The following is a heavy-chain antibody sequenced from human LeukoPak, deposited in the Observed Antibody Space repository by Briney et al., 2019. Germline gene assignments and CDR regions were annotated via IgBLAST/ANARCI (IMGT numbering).Heavy chain of an antibody. CDR1: GFTFSSYS. CDR3: ARTKSYGLSFDY. Sequence: GGSLGLSCAASGFTFSSYSMNWVRQAPGKGLEWVSSISSSSSYIYYADSVKGRFTISRDNAKNSLYLQMNSLRAEDTAVYYCARTKSYGLSFDYWGQGTLVTVSS. V-gene: IGHV3-21*01. CDR2: ISSSSSYI. D-gene: IGHD3-10*01. J-gene: IGHJ4*01.